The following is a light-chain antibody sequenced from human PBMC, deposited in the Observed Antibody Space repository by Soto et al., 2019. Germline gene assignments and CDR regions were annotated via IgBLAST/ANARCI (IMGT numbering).Light chain of an antibody. Sequence: DIVFTQAPATLSLSPGERATLSCGASQSVSRSRLAWYQPNPALAPRLFIYDGFLRETGLLDRFNRSGPGPECTRTISRLEPEDVAVAYCPQYGHLTITLGQGTRLEIK. CDR1: QSVSRSR. J-gene: IGKJ5*01. CDR2: DGF. V-gene: IGKV3D-20*01. CDR3: PQYGHLTIT.